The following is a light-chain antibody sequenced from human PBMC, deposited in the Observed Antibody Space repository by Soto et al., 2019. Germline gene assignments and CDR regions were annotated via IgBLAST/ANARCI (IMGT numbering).Light chain of an antibody. V-gene: IGKV3-11*01. J-gene: IGKJ4*01. CDR2: DVS. Sequence: EIILTQSPATLSLSPGERATLSCRDSQSVSNSLAWYQQKPGQAPRLLIYDVSKRATAIPARFSGSGSGTDFTLTISSLDPEDFAVYYCQQRSDWPLTFGGGTKVEIK. CDR3: QQRSDWPLT. CDR1: QSVSNS.